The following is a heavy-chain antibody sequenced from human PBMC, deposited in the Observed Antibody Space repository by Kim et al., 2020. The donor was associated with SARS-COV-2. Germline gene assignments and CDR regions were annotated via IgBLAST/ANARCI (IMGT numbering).Heavy chain of an antibody. Sequence: ASVKVSCKASGYTFTGYYMHWVRQAPGQGLEWMGWINPNSGGTNYAQKFQGRVTMTRDTSISTAYMELSRLRSDDTAVYYCARDIQGLGLLWFGEYGMDVWGPGTTVTVSS. D-gene: IGHD3-10*01. CDR1: GYTFTGYY. V-gene: IGHV1-2*02. J-gene: IGHJ6*02. CDR2: INPNSGGT. CDR3: ARDIQGLGLLWFGEYGMDV.